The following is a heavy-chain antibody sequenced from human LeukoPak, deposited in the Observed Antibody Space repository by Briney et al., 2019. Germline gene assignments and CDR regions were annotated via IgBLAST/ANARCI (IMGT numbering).Heavy chain of an antibody. CDR3: AKDGPRSRGIAVESHAFDI. J-gene: IGHJ3*02. D-gene: IGHD6-19*01. CDR1: GGTFSSYA. V-gene: IGHV1-69*05. Sequence: SVKVSCKASGGTFSSYAISWVRQAPGQGLEWMGGIIPIFGTANYAQKFQGRVTITTDESTSTAYMELSSLRAEDTALYYCAKDGPRSRGIAVESHAFDIWGQGTMVTVSS. CDR2: IIPIFGTA.